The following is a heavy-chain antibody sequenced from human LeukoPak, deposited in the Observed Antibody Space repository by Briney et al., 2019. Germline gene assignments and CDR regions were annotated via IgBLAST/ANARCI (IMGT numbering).Heavy chain of an antibody. Sequence: PGGSLRLSCAASGFTFSSYSMNWVRQAPGKGLEWVSSISSSSSYIYYADSVKGRFTISRDNAKNSLYLQMNSLRAEDTAVYYCATGERGHDYGDYPPYGMDVWGKGTTVTVSS. CDR2: ISSSSSYI. V-gene: IGHV3-21*01. D-gene: IGHD4-17*01. CDR1: GFTFSSYS. CDR3: ATGERGHDYGDYPPYGMDV. J-gene: IGHJ6*04.